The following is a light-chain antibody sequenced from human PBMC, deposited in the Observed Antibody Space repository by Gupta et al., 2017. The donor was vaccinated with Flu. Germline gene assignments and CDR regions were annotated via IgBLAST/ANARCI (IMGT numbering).Light chain of an antibody. CDR2: RND. J-gene: IGLJ3*02. CDR3: AAWDANLNGPV. Sequence: QSVLTQPPSASGTPGQRVTIPCSGSSSNIGSKAVNWYQHLPGTSPKLLIYRNDQRPSGVPDRFSASKPGTSASLDISGLQSEDEADYYCAAWDANLNGPVFGGGTKLTVL. CDR1: SSNIGSKA. V-gene: IGLV1-44*01.